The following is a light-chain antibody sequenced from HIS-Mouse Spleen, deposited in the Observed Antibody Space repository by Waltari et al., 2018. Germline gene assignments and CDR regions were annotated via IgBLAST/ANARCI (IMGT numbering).Light chain of an antibody. Sequence: QSALTQPASVSGSPGQSITISCTGTSSDVGSYTLVSWYQQHPGKAPKLMIYEGSKRPSGVSISFSGSKSGHTASRTISGLQAEDEADYYCCSYAGSSTFVVFGGGTKLTVL. CDR3: CSYAGSSTFVV. V-gene: IGLV2-23*03. CDR2: EGS. J-gene: IGLJ2*01. CDR1: SSDVGSYTL.